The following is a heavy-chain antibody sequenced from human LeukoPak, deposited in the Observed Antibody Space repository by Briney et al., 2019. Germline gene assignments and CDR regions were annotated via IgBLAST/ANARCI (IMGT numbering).Heavy chain of an antibody. V-gene: IGHV3-53*01. D-gene: IGHD3-16*01. J-gene: IGHJ4*02. CDR2: LYTAGPT. CDR3: AKRGGMYPAYYFDY. CDR1: GFSVSTFY. Sequence: PGGSLRLSCAATGFSVSTFYMSWVRQAPGKGLEWVSVLYTAGPTYYADSVKGRFTISRDNSKNTLYLQMNSLRAEDTAVYYCAKRGGMYPAYYFDYWGQGTLVTVSP.